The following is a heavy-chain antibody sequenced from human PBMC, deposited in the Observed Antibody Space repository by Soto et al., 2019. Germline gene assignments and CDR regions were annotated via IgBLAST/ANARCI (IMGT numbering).Heavy chain of an antibody. J-gene: IGHJ4*02. D-gene: IGHD6-19*01. CDR1: GGTFSSYT. Sequence: SVKVSCKASGGTFSSYTISWVRQAPGQGLEWMGRIIPILGIANYAQKFQGRVTITADKSTSTAYMELSSLRSEDTAVYYCARDSIAVAGYFHYWGQGTLVTVSS. CDR3: ARDSIAVAGYFHY. CDR2: IIPILGIA. V-gene: IGHV1-69*04.